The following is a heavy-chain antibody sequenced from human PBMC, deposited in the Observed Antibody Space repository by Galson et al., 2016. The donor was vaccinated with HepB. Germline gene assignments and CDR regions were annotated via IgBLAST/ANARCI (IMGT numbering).Heavy chain of an antibody. V-gene: IGHV1-8*01. CDR3: AREPLGPAGYDNKFDS. CDR1: GYRFTSYD. J-gene: IGHJ4*02. Sequence: SVKVSCKASGYRFTSYDTNWVRQAPGQGLEWLGWMNPNSGNTGFAPKFQGRVSMTRDNSISTAYLELHSLTSDDTAICYCAREPLGPAGYDNKFDSWGQGTLVTVSS. D-gene: IGHD3-9*01. CDR2: MNPNSGNT.